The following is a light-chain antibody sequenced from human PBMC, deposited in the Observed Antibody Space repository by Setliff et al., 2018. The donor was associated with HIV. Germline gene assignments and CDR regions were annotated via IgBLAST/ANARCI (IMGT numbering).Light chain of an antibody. Sequence: QSALTQPPSASGSPGQSVSISCTGTTSDIGNFDYVSWYQQHPGKAPKLIIYEVTKRPSGVPDRFSGSKSDNTASLTVSGLQTEDEADYYCYSYAGNNFYVFGSGTKGTV. J-gene: IGLJ1*01. CDR3: YSYAGNNFYV. CDR2: EVT. CDR1: TSDIGNFDY. V-gene: IGLV2-8*01.